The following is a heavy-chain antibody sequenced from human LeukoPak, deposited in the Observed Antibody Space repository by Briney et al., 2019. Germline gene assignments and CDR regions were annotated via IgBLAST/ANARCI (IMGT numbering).Heavy chain of an antibody. V-gene: IGHV3-33*01. D-gene: IGHD2-21*01. J-gene: IGHJ4*02. CDR1: RFTFSSYG. Sequence: GGSLRLSCAASRFTFSSYGMHWVRQAPGKGLEWVAVIWYDRSSQYYADSVKGRFTIPRDTSKNTLYLQMNSLRAEDTAVYYCVRDSAAILDYWGQGTLVTVSS. CDR3: VRDSAAILDY. CDR2: IWYDRSSQ.